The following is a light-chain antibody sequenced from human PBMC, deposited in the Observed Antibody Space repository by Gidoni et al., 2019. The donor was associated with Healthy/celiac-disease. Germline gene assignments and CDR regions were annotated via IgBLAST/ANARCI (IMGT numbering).Light chain of an antibody. Sequence: QYAQTQPVSVPGPPGQTITIPCTGTSSDVGGYDYVSWYQQHPGTVHKLMIYEVSNRPSVVSRRFSGTTSVNTASLTISTLQADDDAYYYYGSYTSISTWVFGGGTKLTVL. J-gene: IGLJ3*02. CDR2: EVS. V-gene: IGLV2-14*01. CDR3: GSYTSISTWV. CDR1: SSDVGGYDY.